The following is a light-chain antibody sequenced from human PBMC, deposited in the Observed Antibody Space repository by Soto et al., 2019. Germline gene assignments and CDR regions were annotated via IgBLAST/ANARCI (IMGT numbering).Light chain of an antibody. CDR1: QSVSSY. V-gene: IGKV3-11*01. J-gene: IGKJ2*01. CDR2: DAS. Sequence: EIVLTQSPATLSLSPGERATLSCRASQSVSSYLAWYQQKPGQAPRLLIYDASNRATGIPARFSGSGSGTDFTLTISSLEPEDLVVYYCQHSSNCPHTFGQGTKLEIK. CDR3: QHSSNCPHT.